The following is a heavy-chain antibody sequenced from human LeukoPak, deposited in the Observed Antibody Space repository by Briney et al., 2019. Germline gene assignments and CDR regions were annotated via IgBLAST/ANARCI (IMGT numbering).Heavy chain of an antibody. CDR3: ARGTLYVWGSYRLDY. CDR1: GGSISSYY. Sequence: SETLSLTCTVSGGSISSYYWSWIRQPPGKGLEWIGYIYYSGSTNYNPSLKSRVTISVDTSKNQFSLKLSSVTAAGTAVYYCARGTLYVWGSYRLDYWGQGTLVTVSS. V-gene: IGHV4-59*01. J-gene: IGHJ4*02. CDR2: IYYSGST. D-gene: IGHD3-16*02.